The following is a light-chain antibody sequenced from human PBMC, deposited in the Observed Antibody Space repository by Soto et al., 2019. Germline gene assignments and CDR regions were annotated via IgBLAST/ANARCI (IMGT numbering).Light chain of an antibody. CDR2: DAS. CDR3: QHYDNLPPT. J-gene: IGKJ4*01. Sequence: DIQMTQSPSSLSASVGDRVTITCQESQDISKYLNWYQQKAVKAPKLLIYDASKLQTGVPSRFSGSGSGTDFTFTISSLQPEDIATYYCQHYDNLPPTFGGGTNVEIK. V-gene: IGKV1-33*01. CDR1: QDISKY.